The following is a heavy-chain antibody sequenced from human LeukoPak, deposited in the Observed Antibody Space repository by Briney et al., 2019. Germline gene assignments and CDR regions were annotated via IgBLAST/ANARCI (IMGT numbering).Heavy chain of an antibody. CDR3: ASPSSGYYHGGFDY. D-gene: IGHD3-22*01. CDR2: INSDGSST. Sequence: GGSLRLSCAASGFTFSSYGMHWVRQAPGKGLVWVSRINSDGSSTSYADSVKGRFTISRDNAKNTLYLQMNSLRAEDTAVYYCASPSSGYYHGGFDYWGQGTLVTVSS. V-gene: IGHV3-74*01. CDR1: GFTFSSYG. J-gene: IGHJ4*02.